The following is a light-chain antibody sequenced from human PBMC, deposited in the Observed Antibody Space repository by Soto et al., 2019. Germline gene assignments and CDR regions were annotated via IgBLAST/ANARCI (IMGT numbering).Light chain of an antibody. V-gene: IGLV2-11*01. CDR1: SRDVGGYNY. CDR2: DVS. Sequence: QSLISQPRAVSGSPGQSFTISCTGTSRDVGGYNYVSWYQQHPGKAPKLMIYDVSRRPSGVPDRFSGSKSGNTASLTISGLQAEDEADYYCCSYAGRYSYVFGSGTNVTVL. J-gene: IGLJ1*01. CDR3: CSYAGRYSYV.